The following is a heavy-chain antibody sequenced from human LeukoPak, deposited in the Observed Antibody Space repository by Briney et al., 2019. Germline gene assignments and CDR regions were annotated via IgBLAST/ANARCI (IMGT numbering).Heavy chain of an antibody. CDR1: GYSFTTYW. J-gene: IGHJ4*02. CDR2: IYPGDSDT. Sequence: GESLKISCKSSGYSFTTYWIAWVRQMPGKGLEWMGIIYPGDSDTRYSPSFQGQVTISADKSISTAYLQWTSLKASDNAMYYCARVLIRGDEIDYWGQGTLVTVSS. D-gene: IGHD2-21*01. CDR3: ARVLIRGDEIDY. V-gene: IGHV5-51*01.